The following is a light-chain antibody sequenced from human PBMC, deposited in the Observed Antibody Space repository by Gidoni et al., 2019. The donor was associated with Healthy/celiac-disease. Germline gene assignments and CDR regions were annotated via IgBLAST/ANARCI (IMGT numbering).Light chain of an antibody. CDR3: QKYNSASFT. V-gene: IGKV1-27*01. Sequence: DIQMTQSPSSLSASVGDRVTITCRASQGISNYLAWYQHKPGKVPKLLIYAASTLQSGFPSRFSGSGSGTDFTLTISSLQPEDVATYYCQKYNSASFTFXPXTKVDIK. J-gene: IGKJ3*01. CDR2: AAS. CDR1: QGISNY.